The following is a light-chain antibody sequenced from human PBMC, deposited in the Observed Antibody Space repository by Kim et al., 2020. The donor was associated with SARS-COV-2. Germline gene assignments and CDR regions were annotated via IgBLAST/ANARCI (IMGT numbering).Light chain of an antibody. Sequence: LSPGASATLTCRASQTISNSYLAWYQQKPGQAPRLLIYGASTRATGIPDRFSGSGSETDFTLTISRLEPEDFAVYYCQRYGTTPRPFGQGTKLEI. CDR3: QRYGTTPRP. CDR1: QTISNSY. V-gene: IGKV3-20*01. CDR2: GAS. J-gene: IGKJ2*01.